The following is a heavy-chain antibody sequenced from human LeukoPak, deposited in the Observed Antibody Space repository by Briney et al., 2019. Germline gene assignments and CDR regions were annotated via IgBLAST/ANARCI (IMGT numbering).Heavy chain of an antibody. CDR3: ARDRGIVGVTGGYYFDY. V-gene: IGHV3-11*01. D-gene: IGHD1-26*01. J-gene: IGHJ4*02. CDR1: GFTFSDYY. CDR2: IRTSGSTI. Sequence: GGSLRLSCAASGFTFSDYYMSWIRQAPGRGLEWVSDIRTSGSTIYYADSVKGRFTISRDNAKNSLYLQMNSLRAEDTAVYYCARDRGIVGVTGGYYFDYWGQGTLVTVSS.